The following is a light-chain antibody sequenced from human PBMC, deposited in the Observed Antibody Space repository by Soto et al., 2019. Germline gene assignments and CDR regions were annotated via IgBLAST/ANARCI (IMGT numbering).Light chain of an antibody. CDR2: DVS. V-gene: IGKV1-5*01. Sequence: DVQLTQSPSTLLASVGDSVTITCRASQNISPSLAWYQHKPGTAPRLLMFDVSTLESGVPSRFSGTGSGTKFSLNINRLHYDAFATYYCQQYDHSRTFGRGTKVDIK. CDR1: QNISPS. CDR3: QQYDHSRT. J-gene: IGKJ1*01.